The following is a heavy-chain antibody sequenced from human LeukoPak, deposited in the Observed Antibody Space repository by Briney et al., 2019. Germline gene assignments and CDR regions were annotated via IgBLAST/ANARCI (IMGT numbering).Heavy chain of an antibody. J-gene: IGHJ3*02. CDR3: ARERGYSYGHDDAFDI. Sequence: ASVKVSCKASGYTFTGYYMHWVRQAPGQGLEWMGWINPNSGGTNYAQKLQGWVTMTRDTSINTAYMELSRLRSDDTAVYYCARERGYSYGHDDAFDIWGQGTMVTVSS. CDR2: INPNSGGT. D-gene: IGHD5-18*01. V-gene: IGHV1-2*04. CDR1: GYTFTGYY.